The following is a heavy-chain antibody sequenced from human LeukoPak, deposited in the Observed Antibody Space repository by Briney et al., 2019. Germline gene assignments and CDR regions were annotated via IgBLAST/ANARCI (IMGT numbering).Heavy chain of an antibody. V-gene: IGHV4-39*01. Sequence: SEALSLTCTVSGGSIRSSSYYWGWIRQPPGKGLEWIGSIYYSGSTYYNPSLKSRVTISVDTSKNQFSLKLSSVTAADTAVYYCARSRGWYATDVWGQGAAVTVSS. D-gene: IGHD6-19*01. CDR1: GGSIRSSSYY. J-gene: IGHJ6*02. CDR3: ARSRGWYATDV. CDR2: IYYSGST.